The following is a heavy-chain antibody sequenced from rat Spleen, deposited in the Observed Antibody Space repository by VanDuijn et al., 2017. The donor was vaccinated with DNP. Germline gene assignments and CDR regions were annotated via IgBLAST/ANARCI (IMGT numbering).Heavy chain of an antibody. J-gene: IGHJ1*01. Sequence: EVQLQESGPGLVKPSQSLSLTCSVTGYSITSSYRWNWIRKFPGNKMEWIGYINHSGYTGYNPSLKSRISITRDTSKNQFFLQLRSVTTEDTATYYCARGNDDYFPNWYFDFWGPGTMVTVSS. CDR3: ARGNDDYFPNWYFDF. D-gene: IGHD1-12*03. V-gene: IGHV3-1*01. CDR1: GYSITSSY. CDR2: INHSGYT.